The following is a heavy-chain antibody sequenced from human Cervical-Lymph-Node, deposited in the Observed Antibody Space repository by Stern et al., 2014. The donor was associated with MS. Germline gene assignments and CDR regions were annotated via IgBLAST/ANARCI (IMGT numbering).Heavy chain of an antibody. V-gene: IGHV1-69*01. CDR3: ALSSETSDRWYSLGYDL. D-gene: IGHD6-13*01. CDR1: GGTFSKFP. CDR2: IFPVFGTP. Sequence: QLVQSGDEVTKPGSSVKVSCKASGGTFSKFPSSWVRQAPGQGLEWMAGIFPVFGTPTYAQEFRGRVTITADVSTSTVYMELSSLRSDDTAVYYCALSSETSDRWYSLGYDLWGQGTLVTVSS. J-gene: IGHJ5*02.